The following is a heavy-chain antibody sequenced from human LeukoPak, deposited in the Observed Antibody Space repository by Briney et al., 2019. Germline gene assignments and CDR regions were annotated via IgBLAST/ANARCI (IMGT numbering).Heavy chain of an antibody. J-gene: IGHJ6*03. D-gene: IGHD3-10*01. Sequence: GGSLRLSCAASGFTFSSYGMHWVRQAPGKGLEWVAFIRYDGSNKYYADSVKGRFTISRDNSKNTLYLQMNSLRAEDTAVYYCAKGFGELLNGDCDYMDVWGKGTTVTISS. CDR3: AKGFGELLNGDCDYMDV. CDR1: GFTFSSYG. V-gene: IGHV3-30*02. CDR2: IRYDGSNK.